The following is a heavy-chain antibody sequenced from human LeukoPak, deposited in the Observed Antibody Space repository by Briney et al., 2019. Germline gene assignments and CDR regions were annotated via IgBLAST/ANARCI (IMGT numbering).Heavy chain of an antibody. D-gene: IGHD4-17*01. Sequence: GGSLRLSCAASEFTFAGYAMSWVRQAPGKGLEWVSAITGSGVSTYYADSVKGRFTISRDDPKNMLYLQMKSLRAEDTAVYYCVKTHGDQRGWGQGTLVTVSS. CDR1: EFTFAGYA. V-gene: IGHV3-23*01. CDR3: VKTHGDQRG. CDR2: ITGSGVST. J-gene: IGHJ4*02.